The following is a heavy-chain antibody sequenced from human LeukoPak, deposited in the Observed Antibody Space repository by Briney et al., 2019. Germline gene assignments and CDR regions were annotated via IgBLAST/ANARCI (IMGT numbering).Heavy chain of an antibody. V-gene: IGHV3-7*01. J-gene: IGHJ2*01. Sequence: GGSLRLSCAASGFTFSNYWMSWVRQAPGKGLEWLANINQDGSEIYYVDSVKGRFTISRDNGKNSLYLQINSLRADDTAMYYCARDQGSMIVVPTTNWYFDLWGRGTLVTVSS. D-gene: IGHD3-22*01. CDR3: ARDQGSMIVVPTTNWYFDL. CDR2: INQDGSEI. CDR1: GFTFSNYW.